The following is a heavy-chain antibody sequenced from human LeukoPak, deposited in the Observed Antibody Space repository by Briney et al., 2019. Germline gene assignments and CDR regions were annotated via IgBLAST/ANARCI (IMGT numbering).Heavy chain of an antibody. CDR1: GFTFSSYA. J-gene: IGHJ6*03. CDR3: AKGATVWGYYYYMDV. CDR2: ISGSGGST. Sequence: GGSLRLSCAASGFTFSSYAVSWVRQAPGKGLEWVSAISGSGGSTYYADSVKGRFTISRDNSKNTLYLHMNSLRAEDTAVYYCAKGATVWGYYYYMDVWGKGTTVTVSS. V-gene: IGHV3-23*01. D-gene: IGHD3-16*01.